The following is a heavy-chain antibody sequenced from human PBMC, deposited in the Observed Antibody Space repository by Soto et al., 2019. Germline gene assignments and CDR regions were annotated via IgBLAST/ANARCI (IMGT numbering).Heavy chain of an antibody. Sequence: SETLSLTCAVYGGSFSGYYWSWIRQPPGKGLEWIGEINHSGSTNYNPSLKSRVTISVDTSKNQFSLKLSSVTAADTAVYYCARLPYGDSFDYWGRGTLVTVSS. D-gene: IGHD4-17*01. CDR2: INHSGST. CDR1: GGSFSGYY. V-gene: IGHV4-34*01. CDR3: ARLPYGDSFDY. J-gene: IGHJ4*02.